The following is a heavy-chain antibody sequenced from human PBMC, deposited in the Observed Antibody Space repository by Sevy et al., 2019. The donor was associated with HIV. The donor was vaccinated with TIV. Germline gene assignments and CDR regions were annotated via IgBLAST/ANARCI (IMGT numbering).Heavy chain of an antibody. V-gene: IGHV3-23*01. CDR1: GFTFSSYA. CDR3: AKDIDSSGYYYFDY. D-gene: IGHD6-19*01. CDR2: ISGSGGST. Sequence: GGSLRLSCAASGFTFSSYAMNWVRQAPGKGLEWVSGISGSGGSTYYADSVKGRFTISRDNSKNTLYLQMNSLRAEDTALYYCAKDIDSSGYYYFDYWGQGTLVTVSS. J-gene: IGHJ4*02.